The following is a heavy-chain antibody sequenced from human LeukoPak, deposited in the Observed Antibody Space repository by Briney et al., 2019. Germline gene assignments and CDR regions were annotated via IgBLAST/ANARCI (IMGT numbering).Heavy chain of an antibody. Sequence: PGGSLRLSCAASGFTFSSYSMNWVRQALGKGLEWVSGISDSGGSTYYADSVKGRFTISRDNSKNTLYLQMNSLRAEDTAVYYCAKPTCSGGRCYFDYWGQGTLVTVSS. CDR1: GFTFSSYS. CDR3: AKPTCSGGRCYFDY. D-gene: IGHD2-15*01. CDR2: ISDSGGST. V-gene: IGHV3-23*01. J-gene: IGHJ4*02.